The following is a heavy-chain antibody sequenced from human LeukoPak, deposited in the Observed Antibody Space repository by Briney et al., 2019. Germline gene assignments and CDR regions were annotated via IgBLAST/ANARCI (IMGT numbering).Heavy chain of an antibody. J-gene: IGHJ4*02. V-gene: IGHV4-39*01. CDR3: ARLRGAAMVNY. CDR1: GGSISSSSYY. Sequence: SETLSLTCTVSGGSISSSSYYWGWIRQPPGKGLEWIGSIYYSGSTYYNPSLKSRVTISVDTSKNQFSLKLSSVTAADTAVYYCARLRGAAMVNYWGQGTLLTVSS. CDR2: IYYSGST. D-gene: IGHD2-2*01.